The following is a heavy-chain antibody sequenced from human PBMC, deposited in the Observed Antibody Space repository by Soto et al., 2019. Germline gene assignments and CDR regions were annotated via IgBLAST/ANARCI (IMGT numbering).Heavy chain of an antibody. CDR1: GFTFRDYW. CDR2: IREDGGAK. J-gene: IGHJ4*02. V-gene: IGHV3-7*01. CDR3: ASPSTTGTTDY. D-gene: IGHD1-7*01. Sequence: EVQLVESGGDLVQPGGSLRLSCGVSGFTFRDYWMSWVRQAPGKGLEWVATIREDGGAKYYVDSVKGRFTISRDNARNSLFLQMKGLGAEDTADYYCASPSTTGTTDYWGQGTLVTVSS.